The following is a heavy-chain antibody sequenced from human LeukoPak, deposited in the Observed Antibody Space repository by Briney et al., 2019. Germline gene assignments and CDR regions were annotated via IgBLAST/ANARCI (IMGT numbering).Heavy chain of an antibody. J-gene: IGHJ6*02. Sequence: GASVKVSCKASGYTFTSYGISWVRQAPGQGLEWMGWISAYNGNTNYAQKLQGRVTMTTDTSTSTAYMELRSLRSDDTAVYYCARDINSEQQRVYYYYGMDVWGQGTTVTVSS. D-gene: IGHD6-13*01. CDR1: GYTFTSYG. CDR2: ISAYNGNT. CDR3: ARDINSEQQRVYYYYGMDV. V-gene: IGHV1-18*01.